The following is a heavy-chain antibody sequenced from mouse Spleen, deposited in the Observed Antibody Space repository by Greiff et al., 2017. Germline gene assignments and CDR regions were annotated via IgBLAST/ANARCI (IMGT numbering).Heavy chain of an antibody. J-gene: IGHJ3*01. Sequence: QVQLQQSGAELVRPGASVKLSCKASGYTFTDYYINWVKQRPGQGLEWIARIYPGSGNTYYNEKFKGKATLTAEKSSSTAYMQLSSLTSEDSAVYFCARSGGYDVSAWFAYWGQGTLVTVSA. D-gene: IGHD2-2*01. CDR1: GYTFTDYY. CDR3: ARSGGYDVSAWFAY. CDR2: IYPGSGNT. V-gene: IGHV1-76*01.